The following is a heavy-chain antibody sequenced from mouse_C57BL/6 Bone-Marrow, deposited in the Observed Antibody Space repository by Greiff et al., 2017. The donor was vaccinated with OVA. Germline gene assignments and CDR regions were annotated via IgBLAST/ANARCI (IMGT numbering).Heavy chain of an antibody. V-gene: IGHV1-55*01. D-gene: IGHD1-1*01. CDR1: GYTFTSYW. Sequence: QVQLKQPGAELVKPGASVKMSCKASGYTFTSYWITWVKQRPGQGLEWIGDIYPGSGSTNYNEKFKSKATLTVDTSSSTAYMQLSSLTSEDSAVYYCARAITAIVSKHAMDYWGQGTSVTVSS. J-gene: IGHJ4*01. CDR2: IYPGSGST. CDR3: ARAITAIVSKHAMDY.